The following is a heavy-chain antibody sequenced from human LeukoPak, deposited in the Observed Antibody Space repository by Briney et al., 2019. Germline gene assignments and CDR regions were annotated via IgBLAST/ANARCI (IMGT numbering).Heavy chain of an antibody. CDR1: GFTFNDYA. Sequence: GGSLRLSCATSGFTFNDYAMYWVRQAPGKGLEWVSGISWNSRSIAYADSVKGRFTISRDNAKNSLYLQMNSLRAEDTALYYCAKDIDGSGWYGGFDYWGQGTLVTVSS. J-gene: IGHJ4*02. D-gene: IGHD6-19*01. V-gene: IGHV3-9*01. CDR3: AKDIDGSGWYGGFDY. CDR2: ISWNSRSI.